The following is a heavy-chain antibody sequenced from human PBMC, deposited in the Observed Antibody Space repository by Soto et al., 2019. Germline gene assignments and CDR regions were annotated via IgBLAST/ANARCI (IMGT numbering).Heavy chain of an antibody. Sequence: GVSLRLSCAASGFTFSSYGMHWVRQAPGRGLEWVAVIWYDGSNKYYADSVKGRFTISRDNSKNTLYLQMNSLRAEDTAVYYCASELVGSSAARSYYYDGMDVWGQGTKVTGSA. CDR3: ASELVGSSAARSYYYDGMDV. CDR2: IWYDGSNK. D-gene: IGHD3-16*01. V-gene: IGHV3-33*01. CDR1: GFTFSSYG. J-gene: IGHJ6*01.